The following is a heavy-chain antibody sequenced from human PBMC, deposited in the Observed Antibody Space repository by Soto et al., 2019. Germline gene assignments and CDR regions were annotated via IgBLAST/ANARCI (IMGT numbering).Heavy chain of an antibody. J-gene: IGHJ4*02. CDR2: IYPGVSEA. V-gene: IGHV5-51*01. Sequence: GESLKISCKTSGFSFPDYWIGWVRQMPAKGLEWMAIIYPGVSEARYSPFFQGQVTLSVDKSIRTAYLQGSNLKASDTAMYYCATRLGGYSYGYFDYWGQGTLVTVSS. CDR3: ATRLGGYSYGYFDY. CDR1: GFSFPDYW. D-gene: IGHD5-18*01.